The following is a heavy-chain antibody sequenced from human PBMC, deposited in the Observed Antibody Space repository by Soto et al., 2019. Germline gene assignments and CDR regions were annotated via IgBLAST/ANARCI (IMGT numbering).Heavy chain of an antibody. J-gene: IGHJ5*02. CDR2: INAGNGNT. D-gene: IGHD3-10*01. V-gene: IGHV1-3*01. CDR3: ARVPMVRGVIIRRSCWFDP. CDR1: GYTFTSYA. Sequence: ASVKVSCKASGYTFTSYAMHWVRQAPGQRLEWMGWINAGNGNTKYSQKFQGRVTITRDTSASTAYMELSSLRSDDTAVYYCARVPMVRGVIIRRSCWFDPWGQGTLVTVSS.